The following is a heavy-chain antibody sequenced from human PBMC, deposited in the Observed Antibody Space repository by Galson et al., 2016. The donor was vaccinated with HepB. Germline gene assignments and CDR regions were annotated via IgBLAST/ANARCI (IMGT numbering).Heavy chain of an antibody. V-gene: IGHV3-7*01. CDR1: GFPFSTYW. CDR3: FAADHGMDV. J-gene: IGHJ6*02. CDR2: IKKDGSEK. Sequence: SLRLSCAASGFPFSTYWMSWVRQAPGKGLEWVANIKKDGSEKYYVDSVKCRFTISRDNARNSMYLQMNSLKVEDTAVYYCFAADHGMDVWGQGTTVTVSS.